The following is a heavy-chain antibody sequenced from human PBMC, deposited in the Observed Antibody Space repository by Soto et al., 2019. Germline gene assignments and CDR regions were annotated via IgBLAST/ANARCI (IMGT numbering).Heavy chain of an antibody. CDR1: GGSFIGYY. CDR3: AALGDILTGPTYYFDY. J-gene: IGHJ4*02. D-gene: IGHD3-9*01. Sequence: PSETLSLTCAVYGGSFIGYYWRWIRQPPGKGLEWIGEINHSGSTNYNPSLKSRVTISVDTSKNQYSLKLSSVTAADTAVYYCAALGDILTGPTYYFDYWGQGTLVTVSS. CDR2: INHSGST. V-gene: IGHV4-34*01.